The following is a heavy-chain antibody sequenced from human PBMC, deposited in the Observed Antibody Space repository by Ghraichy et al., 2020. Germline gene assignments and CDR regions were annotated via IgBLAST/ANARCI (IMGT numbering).Heavy chain of an antibody. CDR1: GFRFSSYG. D-gene: IGHD3-22*01. V-gene: IGHV3-23*01. J-gene: IGHJ4*02. CDR3: ARDWDFYDSSGNPNFFDY. CDR2: ISGSVGRT. Sequence: GGSLSLSCAGFGFRFSSYGMSWVRQAPGKGLEWVAAISGSVGRTHYGESVKGRFIISRDNSRDTLSLQMSSLRAEDTAVYYCARDWDFYDSSGNPNFFDYWGQGTLVAVSS.